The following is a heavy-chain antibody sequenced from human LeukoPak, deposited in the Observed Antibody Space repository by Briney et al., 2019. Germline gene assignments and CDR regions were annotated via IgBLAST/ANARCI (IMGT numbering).Heavy chain of an antibody. CDR2: INAGNGNT. Sequence: ASVKVSCKASGYTFTSYAMHWVRQAPGQGLEWMGWINAGNGNTKYSQKFQGRVTITRDTSASTAHMELSSLRSEDTAVYYCTRSSWPPAGFDYWGQGTLVTVSS. V-gene: IGHV1-3*01. CDR1: GYTFTSYA. CDR3: TRSSWPPAGFDY. D-gene: IGHD6-13*01. J-gene: IGHJ4*02.